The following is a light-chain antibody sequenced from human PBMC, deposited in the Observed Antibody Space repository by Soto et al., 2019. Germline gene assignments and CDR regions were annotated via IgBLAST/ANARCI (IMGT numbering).Light chain of an antibody. J-gene: IGKJ2*03. V-gene: IGKV4-1*01. Sequence: VVSLSADSLPVSLGERATINCKSSQSLLYSSNNKNYLAWYQQKPGQPPKLLIFRASTRESGVPDRFSGSGSGTDFTLTISRLQAENVAVYYCQQYYYTPYSLGHGTKLDSK. CDR2: RAS. CDR3: QQYYYTPYS. CDR1: QSLLYSSNNKNY.